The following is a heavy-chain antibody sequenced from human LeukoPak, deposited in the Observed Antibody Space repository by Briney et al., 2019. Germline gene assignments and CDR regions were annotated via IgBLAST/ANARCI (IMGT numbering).Heavy chain of an antibody. CDR3: AKAGLDYYDSSGYYSPLFDY. J-gene: IGHJ4*02. D-gene: IGHD3-22*01. Sequence: PGGSLRLSCAASGFTFSSYAMSWVRQAPGKGLEWVSAISGSGGSTYYADSVKGRFTISRDNSKNTLYLQMNSLRAEDTAVYYCAKAGLDYYDSSGYYSPLFDYWGQGTLVTVSS. V-gene: IGHV3-23*01. CDR2: ISGSGGST. CDR1: GFTFSSYA.